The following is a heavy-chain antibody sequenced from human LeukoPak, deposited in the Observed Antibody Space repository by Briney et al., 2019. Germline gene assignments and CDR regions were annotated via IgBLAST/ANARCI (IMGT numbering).Heavy chain of an antibody. CDR2: IDREDGQT. CDR3: ATVGYSYGAFDY. Sequence: GASVKVSCKVSGYTLSEISMNWVRQAPGKGLEWMGGIDREDGQTIYAQKFQGRVTMTEDTSTDTAYMEVSRLTSEDTAFYYCATVGYSYGAFDYWGQGTLVTVSS. V-gene: IGHV1-24*01. CDR1: GYTLSEIS. D-gene: IGHD5-18*01. J-gene: IGHJ4*02.